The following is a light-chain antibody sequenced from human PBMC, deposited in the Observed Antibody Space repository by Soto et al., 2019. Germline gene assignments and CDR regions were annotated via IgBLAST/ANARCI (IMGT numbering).Light chain of an antibody. J-gene: IGKJ2*01. CDR3: QQYLTTPNS. V-gene: IGKV4-1*01. CDR1: QSVFYSGNNKNY. Sequence: DFVMAQSPDSLALSLGERATIDCKSSQSVFYSGNNKNYLAWYQQRPGQPPKLLIYWASTRESGVPDRFSGSGSGTDFTLTFSTLQPEDVAVYYCQQYLTTPNSFGQGTRLEIK. CDR2: WAS.